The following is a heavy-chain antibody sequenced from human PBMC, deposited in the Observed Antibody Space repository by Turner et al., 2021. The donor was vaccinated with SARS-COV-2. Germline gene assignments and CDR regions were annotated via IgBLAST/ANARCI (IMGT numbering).Heavy chain of an antibody. CDR2: ISWNSASM. CDR1: GFKFDDYA. CDR3: AKEALNGYNSH. D-gene: IGHD5-12*01. V-gene: IGHV3-9*01. Sequence: EVQLVESGGGLVQPGRSLRLSCADSGFKFDDYAMHWVLQAPGKGLEWVSGISWNSASMDYADSVKGRFTISRDNAKNSLYLQMNSLRAEDSALYYCAKEALNGYNSHWGRGTLVTVSS. J-gene: IGHJ4*02.